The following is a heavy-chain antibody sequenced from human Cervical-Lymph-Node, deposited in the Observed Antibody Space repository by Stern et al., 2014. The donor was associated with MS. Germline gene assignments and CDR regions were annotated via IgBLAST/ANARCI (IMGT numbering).Heavy chain of an antibody. CDR2: ISWSSGTI. Sequence: EVQLVESGGGLVQPGRSLRLSCAASGFTFDDYAMHWVRQAPGKGLEWVSTISWSSGTIAYADSVKGRFTISRDHAKNSLYLQMNSLRVEDTALYYCTKDLYSSSSFNGMDVWGQGTTVIVSS. J-gene: IGHJ6*02. CDR3: TKDLYSSSSFNGMDV. D-gene: IGHD6-6*01. CDR1: GFTFDDYA. V-gene: IGHV3-9*01.